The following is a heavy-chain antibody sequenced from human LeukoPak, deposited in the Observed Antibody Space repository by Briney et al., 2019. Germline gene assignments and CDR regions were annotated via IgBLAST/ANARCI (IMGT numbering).Heavy chain of an antibody. V-gene: IGHV1-8*01. CDR2: MNPNSGNT. CDR1: GYTFTSHD. D-gene: IGHD6-19*01. CDR3: ATDSPLGWAAGFDY. J-gene: IGHJ4*02. Sequence: ASVKVSCKASGYTFTSHDINWVRQAPGQGLEWMGWMNPNSGNTGYVQKFQGRITMTRDNSINTAYMQLSSLRSDDTAVYYCATDSPLGWAAGFDYWGQGTLVTVSS.